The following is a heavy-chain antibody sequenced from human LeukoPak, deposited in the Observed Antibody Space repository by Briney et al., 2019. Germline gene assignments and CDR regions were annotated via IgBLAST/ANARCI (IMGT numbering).Heavy chain of an antibody. V-gene: IGHV3-48*02. CDR1: GFTFSTNS. Sequence: GESLQISCAASGFTFSTNSMNWVRQAPGKGLEWISYITSTSSAKYYADSVKGRFTISRDNAKNLLYLQMNSLRDEDTALYYCARDTNWGFDYWGQGTLVTVSS. J-gene: IGHJ4*02. CDR3: ARDTNWGFDY. D-gene: IGHD7-27*01. CDR2: ITSTSSAK.